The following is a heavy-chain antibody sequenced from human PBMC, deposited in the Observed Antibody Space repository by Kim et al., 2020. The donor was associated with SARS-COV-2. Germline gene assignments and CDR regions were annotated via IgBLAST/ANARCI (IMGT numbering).Heavy chain of an antibody. CDR2: IYRGGQT. J-gene: IGHJ4*02. CDR3: ARRSNTKWSHDS. CDR1: GFTVSNSY. Sequence: GGSLRLSCAASGFTVSNSYMNWVRQAPGKGLEWVSVIYRGGQTYYADSVKGRFTVSRDNFKNALFLQMNSLRAEDTATYYCARRSNTKWSHDSWGQGTLV. D-gene: IGHD2-2*01. V-gene: IGHV3-53*01.